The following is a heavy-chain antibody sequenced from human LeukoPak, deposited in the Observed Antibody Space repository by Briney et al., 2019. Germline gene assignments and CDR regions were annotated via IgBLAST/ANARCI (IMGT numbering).Heavy chain of an antibody. CDR2: LDTSGTV. Sequence: SETLSLTCTVSSDSISHYYWSWIRQPAGKSLEWIGRLDTSGTVNSNSSLKSRVSMSLDTSKNQFSLRLRSVNAADTAVYYCVREVTTVTHIYYYIDVWGKGTTVTVSS. CDR1: SDSISHYY. V-gene: IGHV4-4*07. CDR3: VREVTTVTHIYYYIDV. J-gene: IGHJ6*03. D-gene: IGHD4-11*01.